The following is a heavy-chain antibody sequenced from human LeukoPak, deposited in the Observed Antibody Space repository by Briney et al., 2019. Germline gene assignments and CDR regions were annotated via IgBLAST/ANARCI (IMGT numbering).Heavy chain of an antibody. Sequence: GLSQRLPCAASGFTFRSYEINWVRPAPGRGLAWVSYISSSGSNIYSADSVKGRFSISRDNAKNSLYLQMNSLRAEDTAVYYCARVCCYGGNFIDYWGQGTLVTVSS. CDR2: ISSSGSNI. J-gene: IGHJ4*02. CDR3: ARVCCYGGNFIDY. V-gene: IGHV3-48*03. D-gene: IGHD4-23*01. CDR1: GFTFRSYE.